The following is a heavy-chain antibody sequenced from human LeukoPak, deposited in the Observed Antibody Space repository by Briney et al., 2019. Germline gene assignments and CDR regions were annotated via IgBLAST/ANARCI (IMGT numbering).Heavy chain of an antibody. Sequence: GGSLRLSCAASGFTFSSYSMNWVRQAPGKGLEWVSSISSSSSYIYYADSVKGRFTISRDNAKNSLYLQMNGLRAEDTAVYHCARGSGYYDSSGLFDIWGQGTMVTVSS. J-gene: IGHJ3*02. CDR3: ARGSGYYDSSGLFDI. CDR2: ISSSSSYI. V-gene: IGHV3-21*01. CDR1: GFTFSSYS. D-gene: IGHD3-22*01.